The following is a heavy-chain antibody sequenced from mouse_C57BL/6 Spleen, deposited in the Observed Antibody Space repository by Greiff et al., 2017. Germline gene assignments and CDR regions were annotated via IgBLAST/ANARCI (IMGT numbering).Heavy chain of an antibody. CDR3: ARGGYSNSPYAMDY. Sequence: LQESGPELVKPGASVKISCKASGYAFSSSWMNWVKQRPGKGLEWIGRIYPGDGDTNYNGKFKGKATLTADKSSSTAYMQLSSLTSEDSAVYFCARGGYSNSPYAMDYWGQGTSVTVSS. D-gene: IGHD2-5*01. CDR1: GYAFSSSW. CDR2: IYPGDGDT. J-gene: IGHJ4*01. V-gene: IGHV1-82*01.